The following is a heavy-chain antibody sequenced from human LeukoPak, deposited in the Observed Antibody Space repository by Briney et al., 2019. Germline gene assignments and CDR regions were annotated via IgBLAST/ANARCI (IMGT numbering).Heavy chain of an antibody. CDR2: IIGSGGST. D-gene: IGHD3-10*01. Sequence: GGSLRLSCVASGFTSSSYGMSWVRQAPGKGLEWVSAIIGSGGSTYYANSVKGRFTISRDNSKNTMYLQMNSLRAEDTAVYYCAKGRGFGELHYWGQGTLVTVSS. J-gene: IGHJ4*02. V-gene: IGHV3-23*01. CDR3: AKGRGFGELHY. CDR1: GFTSSSYG.